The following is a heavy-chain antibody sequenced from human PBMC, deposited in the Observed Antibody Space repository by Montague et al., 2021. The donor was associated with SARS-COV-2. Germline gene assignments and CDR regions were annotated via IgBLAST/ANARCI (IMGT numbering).Heavy chain of an antibody. CDR3: ARFWSGYVDK. CDR2: IYYTGET. CDR1: GGSISSYY. J-gene: IGHJ4*02. V-gene: IGHV4-59*01. Sequence: SETLSLTCSFSGGSISSYYWSWIRLPPGKPLEWLGYIYYTGETTXXPSHSRRVTISVDTSRSQFSLRLTSVTAADTAVYFCARFWSGYVDKWSQGSLVTVSS. D-gene: IGHD3-3*01.